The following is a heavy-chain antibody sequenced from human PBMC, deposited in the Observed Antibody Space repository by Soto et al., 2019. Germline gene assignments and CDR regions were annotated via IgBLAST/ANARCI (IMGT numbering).Heavy chain of an antibody. D-gene: IGHD2-15*01. CDR1: GFTFGDYA. Sequence: PGGSLRLSCTASGFTFGDYAMSWFRQAPGKGLEWVGFIRSKAYGGTTEYAASVKGRFTISRDDSKSIAYLQMNSLKTEDTAVYYCTRDIVNTRYYYYYGMDVWGQGTTVTVSS. CDR2: IRSKAYGGTT. V-gene: IGHV3-49*03. J-gene: IGHJ6*02. CDR3: TRDIVNTRYYYYYGMDV.